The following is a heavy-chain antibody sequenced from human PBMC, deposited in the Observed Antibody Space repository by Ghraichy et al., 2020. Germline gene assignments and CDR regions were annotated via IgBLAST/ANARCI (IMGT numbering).Heavy chain of an antibody. V-gene: IGHV4-59*01. CDR2: IYYSGST. J-gene: IGHJ4*02. Sequence: SETLSLTRTVSGGSISSYYWSWIRQPPGKGLEWIGYIYYSGSTNYNPSLKSRVTISVDTSKNQFSLKLSSVTAADTAVYYCAGGSNNYYGSGSYDYWGQGTLVTVSS. CDR1: GGSISSYY. D-gene: IGHD3-10*01. CDR3: AGGSNNYYGSGSYDY.